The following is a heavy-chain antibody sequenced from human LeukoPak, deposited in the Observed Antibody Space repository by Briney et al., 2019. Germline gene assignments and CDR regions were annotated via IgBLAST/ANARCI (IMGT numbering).Heavy chain of an antibody. V-gene: IGHV4-59*12. CDR1: GGSISSYY. Sequence: SETLSLTCTVSGGSISSYYWSWIRQPPGKGLEWIGYIYYSGSTNYNPSLKSRVTISVDTSKNQFSLKLSSVTAADTAVYYCARDALYDFWSGYRPSYYMDVWGKGTTVTVSS. CDR2: IYYSGST. CDR3: ARDALYDFWSGYRPSYYMDV. J-gene: IGHJ6*03. D-gene: IGHD3-3*01.